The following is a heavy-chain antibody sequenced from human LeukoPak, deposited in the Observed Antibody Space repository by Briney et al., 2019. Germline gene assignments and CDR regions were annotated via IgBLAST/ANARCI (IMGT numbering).Heavy chain of an antibody. V-gene: IGHV1-18*01. D-gene: IGHD6-19*01. J-gene: IGHJ3*02. CDR2: ISAYNGNT. Sequence: EASVKVSCKASGYTFASYGISWVRQAPGQGLEWMGWISAYNGNTNYAQKLQGRVTMTTDTSTSTAYMELRSLRSDDTAVYYCARRLARNDAFDIWGQGTMVTVSS. CDR1: GYTFASYG. CDR3: ARRLARNDAFDI.